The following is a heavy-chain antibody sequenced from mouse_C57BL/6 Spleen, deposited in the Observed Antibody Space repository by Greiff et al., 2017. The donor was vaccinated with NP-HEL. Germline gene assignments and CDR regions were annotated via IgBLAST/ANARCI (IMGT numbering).Heavy chain of an antibody. CDR1: GFTFSSYA. CDR3: TRVDYDDAMDY. CDR2: ISSGGDYI. Sequence: EVKLVESGEGLVKPGGSLKLSCAASGFTFSSYAMSWVRQTPEKRLEWVAYISSGGDYIYYADTVKGRFTISRDNARNTLYLQMSSLKSEDTAMYYCTRVDYDDAMDYWGQGTSVTVSS. D-gene: IGHD2-4*01. V-gene: IGHV5-9-1*02. J-gene: IGHJ4*01.